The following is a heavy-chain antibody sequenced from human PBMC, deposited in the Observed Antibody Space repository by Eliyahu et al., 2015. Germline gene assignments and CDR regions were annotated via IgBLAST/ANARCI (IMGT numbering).Heavy chain of an antibody. V-gene: IGHV4-34*01. CDR3: ASLVFDP. Sequence: QVQLQQWGAGLLKPSETLSLTCTVXGGSFSGYYWXXIRQPPGKGLEWIGEINHSGSTNYNPSLKSRVTISVDTSKNQVSLKLSSVTAADTAVYYCASLVFDPWGQGTLVTVSS. D-gene: IGHD3-16*01. CDR1: GGSFSGYY. J-gene: IGHJ5*02. CDR2: INHSGST.